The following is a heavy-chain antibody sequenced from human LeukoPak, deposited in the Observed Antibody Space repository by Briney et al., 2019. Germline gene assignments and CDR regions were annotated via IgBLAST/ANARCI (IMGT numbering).Heavy chain of an antibody. CDR3: ARDGAYDYVWGSYRPPGPVDY. Sequence: SETLSLTCTVSGGSISSSSYYWGWIRQPPGKGLEWIGSIYYSGSTYYNPSLKSRVTISVGTSKNQFSLKLSSVTAADTAVYYCARDGAYDYVWGSYRPPGPVDYWGQGTLVTVSS. D-gene: IGHD3-16*02. CDR2: IYYSGST. CDR1: GGSISSSSYY. V-gene: IGHV4-39*07. J-gene: IGHJ4*02.